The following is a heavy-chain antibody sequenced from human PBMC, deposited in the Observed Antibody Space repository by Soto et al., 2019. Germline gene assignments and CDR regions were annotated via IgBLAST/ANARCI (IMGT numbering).Heavy chain of an antibody. CDR1: GYTFTSYG. CDR2: ISDYNGNT. J-gene: IGHJ5*02. V-gene: IGHV1-18*01. Sequence: ASVKDSCTPSGYTFTSYGISWVRQAPGQRIERIGWISDYNGNTNYAQKLQGRVTMTTDTSTSTAYMELRSLRSDDTAVYYCARVPTPIVVVVAATYWFDPWGQGTLVTVSS. D-gene: IGHD2-15*01. CDR3: ARVPTPIVVVVAATYWFDP.